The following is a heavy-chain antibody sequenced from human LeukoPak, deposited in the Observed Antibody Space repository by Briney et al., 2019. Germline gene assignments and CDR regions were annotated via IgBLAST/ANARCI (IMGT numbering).Heavy chain of an antibody. J-gene: IGHJ6*02. Sequence: GESLKISCQGSGYSFTSYWIGWVRQMPGKGLEWMGIIYPGDSDTRYSPSFQGQVTISADKSISTAYLQWSSLKASDTAMYYCARSVSSSWYYYYYYYGMDVWGQGTTVTVSS. CDR3: ARSVSSSWYYYYYYYGMDV. D-gene: IGHD6-13*01. CDR1: GYSFTSYW. CDR2: IYPGDSDT. V-gene: IGHV5-51*01.